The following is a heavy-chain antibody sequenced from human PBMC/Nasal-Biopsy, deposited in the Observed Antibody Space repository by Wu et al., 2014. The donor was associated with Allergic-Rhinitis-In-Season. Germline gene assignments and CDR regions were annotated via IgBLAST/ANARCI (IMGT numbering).Heavy chain of an antibody. D-gene: IGHD2-21*02. CDR2: ISSGGGTK. J-gene: IGHJ4*02. CDR3: TKDIYFGDFEGPALDY. Sequence: LRLSCAASGLIFNDYHMTWIRQAPGKGLEWVSYISSGGGTKYYADSVKGRFIISRDNAKNSLYLQMNSVRPEDTALYYCTKDIYFGDFEGPALDYWGQGTLVTVSS. CDR1: GLIFNDYH. V-gene: IGHV3-11*01.